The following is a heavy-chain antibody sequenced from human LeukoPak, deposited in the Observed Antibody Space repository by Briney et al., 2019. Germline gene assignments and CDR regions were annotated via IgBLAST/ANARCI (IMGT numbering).Heavy chain of an antibody. CDR2: INAGNGNT. CDR1: GYTFTSYA. J-gene: IGHJ4*02. CDR3: ARDHRGYYYGSGSFSPDY. D-gene: IGHD3-10*01. Sequence: ASVKVSCKASGYTFTSYAMHWVRQAPGQRREWMGWINAGNGNTKYSQKFQGRVTITRDTSASTAYMELSSLRSEDTAVYYCARDHRGYYYGSGSFSPDYWGQGTLVTVSS. V-gene: IGHV1-3*01.